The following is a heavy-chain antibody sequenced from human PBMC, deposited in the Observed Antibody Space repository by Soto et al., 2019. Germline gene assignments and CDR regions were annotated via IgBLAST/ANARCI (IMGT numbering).Heavy chain of an antibody. CDR2: INHSGST. CDR3: ARVHAEDGAAADIEYFQH. J-gene: IGHJ1*01. Sequence: PSETLYLTCAVYGGSFSGYYWSWIRQPPGKGLEWIGEINHSGSTNYNPSLKSRVTISVDTSKNQFSLKLSSVTAADTAVYYCARVHAEDGAAADIEYFQHWGQGTLVTVSS. V-gene: IGHV4-34*01. CDR1: GGSFSGYY. D-gene: IGHD6-13*01.